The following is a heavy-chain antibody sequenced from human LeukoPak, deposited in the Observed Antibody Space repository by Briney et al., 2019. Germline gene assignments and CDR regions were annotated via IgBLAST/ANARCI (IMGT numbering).Heavy chain of an antibody. CDR1: GGSLSYYY. D-gene: IGHD3-16*01. Sequence: SETLSLTCTVSGGSLSYYYWSWIRPPAGKGVGWIGYIYYSGSTNYNPSIKSRVTISVDTSKNHFSLKLSSVTAADTAVYYCARHSLEVWSYGMGVWGQGTTVTVS. V-gene: IGHV4-59*08. CDR2: IYYSGST. J-gene: IGHJ6*02. CDR3: ARHSLEVWSYGMGV.